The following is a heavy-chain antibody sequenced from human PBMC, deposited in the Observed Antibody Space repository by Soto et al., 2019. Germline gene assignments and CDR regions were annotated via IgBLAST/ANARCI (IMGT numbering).Heavy chain of an antibody. CDR2: INPSGGST. CDR1: GYTFTSYY. CDR3: ASEADTAGPLDY. D-gene: IGHD6-13*01. V-gene: IGHV1-46*03. Sequence: QVQLVQSGAEVKKPGASVKVSCKASGYTFTSYYMHWVRQAPGQGLEWMGIINPSGGSTSYAQKSEGTVTMTRDTSTSTADMELSSLRSEATAVYYCASEADTAGPLDYGGQGILVTVSS. J-gene: IGHJ4*02.